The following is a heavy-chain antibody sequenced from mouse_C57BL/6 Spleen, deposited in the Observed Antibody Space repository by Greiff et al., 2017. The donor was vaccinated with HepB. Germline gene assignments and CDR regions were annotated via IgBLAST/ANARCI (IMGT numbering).Heavy chain of an antibody. CDR1: GYTFTSYW. Sequence: QVQLQQPGAELVKPGASVKMSCKASGYTFTSYWITWVKQRPGQGLEWIGDIYPGSGSTNYNEKFKSKATLTVDTSSSTAYMQLSSLTSEDSAVYYCARFYYGKPHYYAMDYWGQGTSVTVSS. V-gene: IGHV1-55*01. D-gene: IGHD2-1*01. CDR3: ARFYYGKPHYYAMDY. J-gene: IGHJ4*01. CDR2: IYPGSGST.